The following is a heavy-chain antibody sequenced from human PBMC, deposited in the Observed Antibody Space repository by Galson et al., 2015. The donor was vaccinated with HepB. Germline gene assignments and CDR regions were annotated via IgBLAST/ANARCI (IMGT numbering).Heavy chain of an antibody. J-gene: IGHJ4*02. D-gene: IGHD6-13*01. CDR2: INHSGST. V-gene: IGHV4-34*01. CDR3: ARGLSTEEQQLVRLDY. CDR1: GGSFSGYY. Sequence: ETLSLTCAVYGGSFSGYYWSWIRQPPGKGLEWIGEINHSGSTNYNPSLKSRVTISVDTSKSQFSLKLSSVTAADTAVYYCARGLSTEEQQLVRLDYWGQGTLVTVSS.